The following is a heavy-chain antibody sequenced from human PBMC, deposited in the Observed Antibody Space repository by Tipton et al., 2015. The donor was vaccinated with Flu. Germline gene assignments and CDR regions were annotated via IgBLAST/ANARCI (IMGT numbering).Heavy chain of an antibody. J-gene: IGHJ6*02. Sequence: LRLSCTVSGGSISSFYWSWIRQPPGKGLEWIGEINPSGSTNYNTSLKSRVTIPGDTSTNQVSLKLSSVTAADTAVYCCARDGGVDSGWSYSGGNYYYGMDVCGYGTTGIVSS. V-gene: IGHV4-34*01. CDR1: GGSISSFY. CDR3: ARDGGVDSGWSYSGGNYYYGMDV. D-gene: IGHD6-19*01. CDR2: INPSGST.